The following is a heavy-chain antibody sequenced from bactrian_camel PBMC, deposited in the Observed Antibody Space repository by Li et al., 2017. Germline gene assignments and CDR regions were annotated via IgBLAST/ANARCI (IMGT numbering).Heavy chain of an antibody. CDR1: GFAYGTY. J-gene: IGHJ6*01. CDR2: INKNTRNT. Sequence: LSCTASGFAYGTYMAWFRQNPGSEREKFATINKNTRNTHYADSVKGRFTISLDNAKNTVYLQMNSLKSEDTAVYYCTDHLILGAGCDFGYWGQGTQVTVS. D-gene: IGHD1*01. CDR3: TDHLILGAGCDFGY. V-gene: IGHV3S40*01.